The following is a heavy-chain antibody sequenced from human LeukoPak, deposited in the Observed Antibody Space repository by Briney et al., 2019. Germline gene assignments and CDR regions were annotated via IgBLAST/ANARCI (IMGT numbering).Heavy chain of an antibody. CDR3: SRDLGGGYHRDY. V-gene: IGHV1-2*02. CDR2: INPNSGGT. D-gene: IGHD5-18*01. CDR1: GYTFTGYY. Sequence: GASVKVSCKASGYTFTGYYMHWVRQAPGQGLEWMGWINPNSGGTNYAQKFQGRVTMTRDTSISTAYMELSRLRSDDTAVYYCSRDLGGGYHRDYWGQGTLVTVSS. J-gene: IGHJ4*02.